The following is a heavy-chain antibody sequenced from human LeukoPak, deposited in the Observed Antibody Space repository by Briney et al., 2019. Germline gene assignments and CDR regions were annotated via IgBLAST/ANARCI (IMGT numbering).Heavy chain of an antibody. Sequence: ASVKVSCKASGYTFTGYYMHWVRQAPGQGLEWMGWINPNSGGTNYAQKFQGRVTMTRDTSISTAYMELSRLRSDDTAVYYCARDMTYSSGPVVYWGQGTLVTVSS. CDR2: INPNSGGT. CDR3: ARDMTYSSGPVVY. D-gene: IGHD6-19*01. CDR1: GYTFTGYY. V-gene: IGHV1-2*02. J-gene: IGHJ4*02.